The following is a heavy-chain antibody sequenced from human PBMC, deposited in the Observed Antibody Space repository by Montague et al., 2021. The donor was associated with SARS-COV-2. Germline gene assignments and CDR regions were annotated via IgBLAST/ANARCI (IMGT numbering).Heavy chain of an antibody. CDR2: TYYSGST. J-gene: IGHJ6*02. D-gene: IGHD1-20*01. CDR1: GGSISSSSYY. CDR3: ARRVTGTTVHYYGMDV. Sequence: SETLSLTCTVSGGSISSSSYYWGWIRQPPGKGLEWIGSTYYSGSTYYNPSLKSRVTISVDTSKNQFSLKLSSVTAADTALYYCARRVTGTTVHYYGMDVWGQGTPVTVSS. V-gene: IGHV4-39*01.